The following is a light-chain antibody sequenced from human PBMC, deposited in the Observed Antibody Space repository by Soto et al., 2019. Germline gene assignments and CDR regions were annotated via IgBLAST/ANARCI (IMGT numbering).Light chain of an antibody. V-gene: IGLV1-51*01. CDR1: SSNIGGNS. CDR2: EVT. J-gene: IGLJ1*01. CDR3: NSYTTLSNRV. Sequence: QSVMTQPPSVSAAPGQKVTISCSGSSSNIGGNSVSWYQQLPGTAPKLLIYEVTNRPSGVSDRFSGSKSGNTASLTISGLQAEDEANYYCNSYTTLSNRVFGTGTKLTVL.